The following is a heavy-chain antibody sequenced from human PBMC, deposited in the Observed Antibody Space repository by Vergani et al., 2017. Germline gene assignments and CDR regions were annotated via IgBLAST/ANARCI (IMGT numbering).Heavy chain of an antibody. J-gene: IGHJ5*02. Sequence: QLQLQESGPGLVKPSQTLSLTCTVSGESIRSGSHYWSWIRQPAGKGPGWIGHIHTGGSTDLNPSFKSRVSISVDTSKSQFSLKLNSVTVADTAVYYCARVSSRPQQRVRRAYNWFDPWGEGTLVTVSS. CDR2: IHTGGST. D-gene: IGHD6-13*01. CDR1: GESIRSGSHY. CDR3: ARVSSRPQQRVRRAYNWFDP. V-gene: IGHV4-61*02.